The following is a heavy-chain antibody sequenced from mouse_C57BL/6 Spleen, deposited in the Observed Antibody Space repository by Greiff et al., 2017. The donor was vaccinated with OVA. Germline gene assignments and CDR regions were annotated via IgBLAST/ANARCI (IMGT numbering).Heavy chain of an antibody. CDR3: ARPNYYGSSLYLDY. Sequence: QVQLQQSGAELMKPGASVKLSCKATGYTFTGYWIEWVKQRPGHGLEWIGEIFPGSGSTNYNEKFKGKAPFTADTSSNTAYMQLSSLTTEDSAIYDCARPNYYGSSLYLDYWGQGTTLTVSS. J-gene: IGHJ2*01. CDR1: GYTFTGYW. CDR2: IFPGSGST. V-gene: IGHV1-9*01. D-gene: IGHD1-1*01.